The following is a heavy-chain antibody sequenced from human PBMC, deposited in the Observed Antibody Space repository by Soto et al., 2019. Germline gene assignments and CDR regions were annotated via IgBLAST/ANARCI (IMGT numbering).Heavy chain of an antibody. V-gene: IGHV3-15*01. D-gene: IGHD2-15*01. Sequence: GGSLRLSCAASGFTFSNAWMSWVRQDPGKGLEWVGRIKSKTDGGTTDYAAPVKGRFTISRDDSKNTLYLQLNSLKTEDTAVYYCGGGSRWLFDYWGQGTLVSVSS. CDR1: GFTFSNAW. CDR3: GGGSRWLFDY. J-gene: IGHJ4*02. CDR2: IKSKTDGGTT.